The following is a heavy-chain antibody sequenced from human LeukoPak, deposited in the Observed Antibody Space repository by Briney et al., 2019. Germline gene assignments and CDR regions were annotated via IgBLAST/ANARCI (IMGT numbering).Heavy chain of an antibody. D-gene: IGHD3-16*02. CDR2: INHSGST. Sequence: SETLSLTCAVYGGSFSGYYWSWIRQPPGKGLEWIGEINHSGSTNYNPSLKSRVTISVDTSKNQFSLKLRSVTAADTAVYYCARYRYDYIWGSYRYFDYWGQGTLVTVSS. CDR3: ARYRYDYIWGSYRYFDY. J-gene: IGHJ4*02. CDR1: GGSFSGYY. V-gene: IGHV4-34*01.